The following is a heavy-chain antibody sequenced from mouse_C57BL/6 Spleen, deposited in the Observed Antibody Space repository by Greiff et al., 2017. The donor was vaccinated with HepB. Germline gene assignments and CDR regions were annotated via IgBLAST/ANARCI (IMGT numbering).Heavy chain of an antibody. D-gene: IGHD2-3*01. CDR2: ISSGGSYT. J-gene: IGHJ4*01. CDR3: ARSHLLFFAMDY. CDR1: GFTFSSYG. Sequence: EVQLVESGGDLVKPGGSLKLSCAASGFTFSSYGMSWVRQTPDKRLEWVATISSGGSYTYYPDSVKGRFTISRDNAKNTLYLQMSSLKSEDTAMYYCARSHLLFFAMDYWGQGTSVTVSS. V-gene: IGHV5-6*01.